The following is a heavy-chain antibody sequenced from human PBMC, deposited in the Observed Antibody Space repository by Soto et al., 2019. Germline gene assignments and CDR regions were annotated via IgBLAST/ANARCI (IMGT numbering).Heavy chain of an antibody. J-gene: IGHJ6*02. CDR2: VYSTEGT. Sequence: QVQLQQSGPGLVKPSETLSLTCSVSSGPSSSHNWGWIRQPPGRGLEWIGYVYSTEGTSYNPSLKSRVTLSADTSTNHISLTLTSVTAADTAVYYCVRQGIGNLHGLVDVWGQGTTVRVSS. CDR1: SGPSSSHN. V-gene: IGHV4-59*08. D-gene: IGHD1-1*01. CDR3: VRQGIGNLHGLVDV.